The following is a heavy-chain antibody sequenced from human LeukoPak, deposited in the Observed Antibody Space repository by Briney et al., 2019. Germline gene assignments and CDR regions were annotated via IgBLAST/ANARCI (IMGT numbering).Heavy chain of an antibody. V-gene: IGHV3-11*06. CDR2: ISRNSYT. Sequence: GGSLRLSCAASGFTFSDYYMSWIRQAPGKGLEWVSYISRNSYTNYADSVKGRFTISRDNAKNSLYLQMASLRAEDTAVYYCARMGIAAVGAYYFDYWSQGTLVAVSS. J-gene: IGHJ4*02. CDR3: ARMGIAAVGAYYFDY. D-gene: IGHD6-13*01. CDR1: GFTFSDYY.